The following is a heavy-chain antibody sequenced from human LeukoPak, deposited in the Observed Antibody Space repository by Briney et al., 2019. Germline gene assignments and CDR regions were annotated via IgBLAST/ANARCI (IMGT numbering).Heavy chain of an antibody. V-gene: IGHV1-69*05. CDR3: AGDVHCSSTSCYDDNFDY. D-gene: IGHD2-2*01. CDR2: IIPIFGTA. CDR1: GGTFSSYA. J-gene: IGHJ4*02. Sequence: SVKVSCKVSGGTFSSYAISWVRQAPGQGLEWMGGIIPIFGTANYAQKFQGRVTITTDESTSTAYMELSSLRSEDTAVYYCAGDVHCSSTSCYDDNFDYWGQGTLVTVSS.